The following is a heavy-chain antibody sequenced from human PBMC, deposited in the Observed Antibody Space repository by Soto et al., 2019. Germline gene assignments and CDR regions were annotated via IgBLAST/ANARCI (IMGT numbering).Heavy chain of an antibody. CDR2: TYYRSQWHY. V-gene: IGHV6-1*01. CDR3: VRLVGNSWLDH. CDR1: GDSVSSNSAV. D-gene: IGHD3-9*01. J-gene: IGHJ4*02. Sequence: QVQLQQSGPGLVKPSQTLSLTCAISGDSVSSNSAVWNWIRQSPSRGLEWLGRTYYRSQWHYEYAVFVQSRISIDPDKSKHQFSLQLNSGTPEYTAVYYCVRLVGNSWLDHWGQGTLVTVSS.